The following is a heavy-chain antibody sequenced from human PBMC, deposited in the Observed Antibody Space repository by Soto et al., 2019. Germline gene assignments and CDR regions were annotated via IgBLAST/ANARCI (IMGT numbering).Heavy chain of an antibody. V-gene: IGHV4-34*01. Sequence: QVQLQQWGAGLLKPSETLSLTCAVYGGSFSGYYWSWIRQPPGKGLEWIGEINHSGSTNYNPSLKSRVTISVDTSKNQFSLKLSSVTAADMAVYYCARGAGHSSGSDYWGQGTLVTVSS. CDR3: ARGAGHSSGSDY. CDR1: GGSFSGYY. CDR2: INHSGST. J-gene: IGHJ4*02. D-gene: IGHD6-19*01.